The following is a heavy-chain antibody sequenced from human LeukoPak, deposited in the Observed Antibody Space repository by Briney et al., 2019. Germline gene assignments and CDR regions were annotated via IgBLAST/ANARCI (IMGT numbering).Heavy chain of an antibody. Sequence: PGGSLRLSCAASGFTFSSYEMNWVRQAPGKGLEWVSYISSSGSTIYYADSVKGRFTISRDNAKNSLYLQMNSLRAEDTALYYCARGPAVVAATSYYFDYWGQGTLVTVSS. CDR2: ISSSGSTI. J-gene: IGHJ4*02. CDR3: ARGPAVVAATSYYFDY. V-gene: IGHV3-48*03. CDR1: GFTFSSYE. D-gene: IGHD2-15*01.